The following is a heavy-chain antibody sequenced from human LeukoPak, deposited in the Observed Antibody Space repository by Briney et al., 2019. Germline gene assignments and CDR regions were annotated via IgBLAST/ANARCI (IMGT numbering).Heavy chain of an antibody. V-gene: IGHV1-3*01. CDR1: GYTFTSYA. CDR2: INAGNGNT. J-gene: IGHJ1*01. D-gene: IGHD1-26*01. CDR3: ARGSGSYLFQH. Sequence: ASVKVSCKASGYTFTSYAMHWVRQAPGQRLEWMGWINAGNGNTKYSQKFQGRVTITRDTSASTAYMELSSLRSEDTAVYYCARGSGSYLFQHWGQGTLVAVSS.